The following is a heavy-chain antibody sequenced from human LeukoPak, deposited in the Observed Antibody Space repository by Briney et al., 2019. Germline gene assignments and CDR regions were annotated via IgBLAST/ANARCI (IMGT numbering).Heavy chain of an antibody. CDR3: ARGIAVAGN. CDR2: IIPILGTA. Sequence: SVKVSCKASGGTFSSYAISWVRQAPGQGLEWMGRIIPILGTANYAQKFQGRVTITTDESTSTAYMELSRLRSDDTAVYYCARGIAVAGNWGQGTLVTVSS. V-gene: IGHV1-69*11. D-gene: IGHD6-19*01. CDR1: GGTFSSYA. J-gene: IGHJ4*02.